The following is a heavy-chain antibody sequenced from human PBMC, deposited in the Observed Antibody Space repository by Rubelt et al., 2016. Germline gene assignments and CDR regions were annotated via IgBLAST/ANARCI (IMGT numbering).Heavy chain of an antibody. CDR3: AGLDVVVVAATVEDY. CDR2: IYSGGST. Sequence: EVQLVESGGGLVQPGGSLRLSCAASGFTVSSNYMSWVRQAPGKGLEWVSVIYSGGSTYYADSVKGRCTISRDNAKNSLYLQMNSLRAEDTAVYYCAGLDVVVVAATVEDYWGQGTLVTVSS. J-gene: IGHJ4*02. CDR1: GFTVSSNY. D-gene: IGHD2-15*01. V-gene: IGHV3-66*04.